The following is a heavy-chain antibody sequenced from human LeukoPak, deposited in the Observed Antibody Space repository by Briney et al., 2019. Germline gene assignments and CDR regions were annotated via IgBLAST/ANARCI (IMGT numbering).Heavy chain of an antibody. Sequence: SETLSLTCAVYGGSFSGYYWSWIRQPPGKGLEWIGEINHSGSTNYNPSLKSRVTISVDTSKNQFSLKLSSVTAADTAVYYCAGDPDYGDYEGAMGLFDYWGQGTLVTVSS. CDR3: AGDPDYGDYEGAMGLFDY. V-gene: IGHV4-34*01. J-gene: IGHJ4*02. CDR1: GGSFSGYY. CDR2: INHSGST. D-gene: IGHD4-17*01.